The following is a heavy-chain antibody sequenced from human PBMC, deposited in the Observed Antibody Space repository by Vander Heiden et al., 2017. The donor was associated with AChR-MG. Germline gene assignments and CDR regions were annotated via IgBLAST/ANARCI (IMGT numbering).Heavy chain of an antibody. CDR2: LTGSGTST. V-gene: IGHV3-23*01. D-gene: IGHD1-1*01. CDR3: ARGSGTLDY. CDR1: GFTFRNSA. Sequence: EVQPLESAGGLVQPGGSLRLSCSASGFTFRNSARSWVRQAPGKGLEWVSHLTGSGTSTDYADSVKGRFTISRDNSKNTLYLQMNSLRVEDTAMYYCARGSGTLDYWGQGTLVTVSS. J-gene: IGHJ4*02.